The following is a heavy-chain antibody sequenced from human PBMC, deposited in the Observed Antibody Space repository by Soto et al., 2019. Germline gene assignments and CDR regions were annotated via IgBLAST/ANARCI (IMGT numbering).Heavy chain of an antibody. J-gene: IGHJ3*02. V-gene: IGHV1-69*13. D-gene: IGHD1-7*01. CDR2: IIPIFGTA. CDR1: GGTFSSYA. CDR3: ARGITGTTSLGPADAFDI. Sequence: SVKVSCKASGGTFSSYAISWVRQAPGQGLEWMGGIIPIFGTANYAQKFQGRVTITADESTSTAYMELSSLRSEDTAVYYCARGITGTTSLGPADAFDIWGQGTMVTVSS.